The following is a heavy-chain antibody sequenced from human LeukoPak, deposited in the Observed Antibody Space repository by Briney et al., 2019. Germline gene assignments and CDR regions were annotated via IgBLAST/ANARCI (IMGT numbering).Heavy chain of an antibody. D-gene: IGHD3-10*01. J-gene: IGHJ3*02. V-gene: IGHV4-59*01. CDR3: ARDEGGFGGLGAFDI. CDR1: GGSISSYY. CDR2: IYYSGST. Sequence: SETLSLTCTVSGGSISSYYWSWIRQPPGKGLEWIGYIYYSGSTNYNPSLKSRVTISVDTSKNQFSLKLSSVTAADTAVYYCARDEGGFGGLGAFDIWGQGTMVTVSS.